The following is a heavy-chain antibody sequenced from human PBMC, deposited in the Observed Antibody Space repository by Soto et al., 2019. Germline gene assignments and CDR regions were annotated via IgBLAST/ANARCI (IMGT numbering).Heavy chain of an antibody. CDR1: GGSFSGYY. CDR3: ARALLWFGELLFDP. CDR2: INHSGST. D-gene: IGHD3-10*01. Sequence: SETLSLTCAVYGGSFSGYYWSWIRQPPGKGLEWIGEINHSGSTNYNPSLKSRVTISVDTSKNQFSLKLSSVTAADTAVYYCARALLWFGELLFDPWGQGTLVTVS. J-gene: IGHJ5*02. V-gene: IGHV4-34*01.